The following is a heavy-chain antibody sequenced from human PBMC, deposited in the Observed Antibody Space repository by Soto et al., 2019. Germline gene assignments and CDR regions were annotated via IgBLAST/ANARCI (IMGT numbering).Heavy chain of an antibody. V-gene: IGHV1-69*01. CDR2: IIPIFGPA. D-gene: IGHD3-16*01. J-gene: IGHJ5*02. CDR1: GGTFSSYA. CDR3: ARSSGYVWGSSPFDP. Sequence: QVQLVQSGAEVKKPGSSVKVSCKASGGTFSSYAISWMRQAPGQGLEWMGGIIPIFGPANYAQKVQGRVTITADESTSTAYMELSSLRSEDTALYYCARSSGYVWGSSPFDPWGQGKLVTGTS.